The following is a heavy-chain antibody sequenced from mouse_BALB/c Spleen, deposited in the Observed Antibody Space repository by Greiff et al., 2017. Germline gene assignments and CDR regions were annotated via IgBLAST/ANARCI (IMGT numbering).Heavy chain of an antibody. V-gene: IGHV2-9*02. CDR3: ARDEGVYYGNYLDY. D-gene: IGHD2-1*01. Sequence: QVQLQQSGPSLVQPSQSLSITCTVSGFSLTSYGVHCVRQSPGKGLEWLGVIWAGGSTNYNSALMSRLSISKDNSKSQVFLKMNSLQTDDTAMYYCARDEGVYYGNYLDYWGQGTSVTVSS. CDR1: GFSLTSYG. CDR2: IWAGGST. J-gene: IGHJ4*01.